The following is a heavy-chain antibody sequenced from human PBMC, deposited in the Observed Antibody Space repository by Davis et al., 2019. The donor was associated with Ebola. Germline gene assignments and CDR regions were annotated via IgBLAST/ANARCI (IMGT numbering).Heavy chain of an antibody. J-gene: IGHJ4*02. CDR1: GLTFSNYD. Sequence: GESLKTSCVDSGLTFSNYDMSWVRQAPGKGLDWVSRISSNGDTAYYADSVRGRFTISRDNSRNTLYLQMNNLRAEDTALYYCGGAWDWGQGTLVTVSS. CDR3: GGAWD. V-gene: IGHV3-23*01. CDR2: ISSNGDTA. D-gene: IGHD1-26*01.